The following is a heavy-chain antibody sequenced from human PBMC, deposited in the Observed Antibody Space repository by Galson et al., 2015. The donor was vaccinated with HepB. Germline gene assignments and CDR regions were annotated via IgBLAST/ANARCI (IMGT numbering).Heavy chain of an antibody. CDR1: GGSISSSY. CDR3: ARQEGYYDSGSYYIYFDY. V-gene: IGHV4-59*08. J-gene: IGHJ4*02. Sequence: LSLTCTVSGGSISSSYWSWIRQPPGKGLEWIGYIYNSGITNYNPSLKSRVTISVDTSMNHFSLKLSSVTAADTAVYYCARQEGYYDSGSYYIYFDYWGQGTLVTVSS. CDR2: IYNSGIT. D-gene: IGHD3-10*01.